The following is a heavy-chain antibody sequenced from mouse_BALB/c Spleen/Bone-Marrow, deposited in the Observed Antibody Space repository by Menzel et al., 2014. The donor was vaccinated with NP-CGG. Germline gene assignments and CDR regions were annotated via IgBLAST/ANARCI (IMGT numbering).Heavy chain of an antibody. CDR3: ATHYYGRFDY. Sequence: EVQGVESGGGLVKPGGSLKLSCAASGFGFSSSDMSWVRQTPEKRLEWVAYISSGGGSTYYPDTVKGRFTISRDNAKNTLYPQMSSLKSEDTAMYYCATHYYGRFDYWGRGTTLTVSS. D-gene: IGHD1-2*01. CDR1: GFGFSSSD. J-gene: IGHJ2*01. CDR2: ISSGGGST. V-gene: IGHV5-12-1*01.